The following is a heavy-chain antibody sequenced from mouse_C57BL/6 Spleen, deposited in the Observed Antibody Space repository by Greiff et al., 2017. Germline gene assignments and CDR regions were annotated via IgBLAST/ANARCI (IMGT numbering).Heavy chain of an antibody. V-gene: IGHV1-69*01. CDR1: GYTFTSYW. CDR3: ARYDGNAMDY. J-gene: IGHJ4*01. CDR2: IDPSDSYT. D-gene: IGHD2-3*01. Sequence: QVQLQQPGAELVMPGASVKLSCKASGYTFTSYWMHWVKQRPGQGLEWIGEIDPSDSYTNYNQKFKGKSTLTVDKSSSPAYMQLSSLTSEDSAVYYCARYDGNAMDYWGQGTSVTVSS.